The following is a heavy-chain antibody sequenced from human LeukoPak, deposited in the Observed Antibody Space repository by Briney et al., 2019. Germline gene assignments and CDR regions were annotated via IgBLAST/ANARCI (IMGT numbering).Heavy chain of an antibody. CDR2: INHSGST. J-gene: IGHJ4*02. V-gene: IGHV4-34*01. CDR3: ARARGSPITMVRGVIKAYDY. CDR1: GGSFSGYY. Sequence: KSSETLSLTCAVYGGSFSGYYWSWIRQPPGKGLEWIGEINHSGSTNYNPSLKSRVTISVDTSKNQFSLKLSSVTAADTAVYYCARARGSPITMVRGVIKAYDYWGQGTLVTVSS. D-gene: IGHD3-10*01.